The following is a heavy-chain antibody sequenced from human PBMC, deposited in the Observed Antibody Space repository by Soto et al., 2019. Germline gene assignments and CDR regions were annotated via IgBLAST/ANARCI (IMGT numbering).Heavy chain of an antibody. J-gene: IGHJ2*01. D-gene: IGHD7-27*01. CDR2: IYYSGST. CDR1: GGSISSYY. V-gene: IGHV4-59*01. Sequence: SETLSLTCTVSGGSISSYYWSWIRQPPGKGLEWIGYIYYSGSTNYNPSLMSRVTISVDTSKNQFSLKLSSVTAADTAVYYCARRANWGPSFDLWGRGTLVTVSS. CDR3: ARRANWGPSFDL.